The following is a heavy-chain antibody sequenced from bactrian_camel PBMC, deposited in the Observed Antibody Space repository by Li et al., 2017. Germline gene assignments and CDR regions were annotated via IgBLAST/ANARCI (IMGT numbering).Heavy chain of an antibody. Sequence: VQLVESGGGSVKPGESVRLSCAASGYSDSTHCMAWFRQGPGKEREGVAGIHPSGRTSYAASVQGRFTISHDCAKKTLYLQMNDLKPEDTAMYYCAAGRDVNVPPSLVLDSRRYNYWGQGTQVTVS. CDR2: IHPSGRT. CDR3: AAGRDVNVPPSLVLDSRRYNY. V-gene: IGHV3S53*01. J-gene: IGHJ4*01. CDR1: GYSDSTHC.